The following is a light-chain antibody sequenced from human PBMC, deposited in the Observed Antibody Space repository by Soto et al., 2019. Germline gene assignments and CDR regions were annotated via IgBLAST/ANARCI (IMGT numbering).Light chain of an antibody. CDR1: SSNIGAGYD. V-gene: IGLV1-40*01. CDR2: GNS. Sequence: QSVLTQPPSVSGAPGQRVTISCTGSSSNIGAGYDVHWYQQLPGTAPKLLIYGNSNRPSGVPDQFSGSKSGTSASLVITGLRAEDEADYYCQSYDSSLSGWVFGGGTKLTVL. J-gene: IGLJ3*02. CDR3: QSYDSSLSGWV.